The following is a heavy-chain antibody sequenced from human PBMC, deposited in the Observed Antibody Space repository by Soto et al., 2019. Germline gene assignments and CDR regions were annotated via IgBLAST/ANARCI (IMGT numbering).Heavy chain of an antibody. J-gene: IGHJ5*02. CDR1: GFTFSSYS. V-gene: IGHV3-48*02. CDR3: ARDGDSSGWYNWFDP. Sequence: GGSLRLSCAASGFTFSSYSMNWVRQAPGKGLEWVSYISSSSSTIYYADSVKGRFTISRDNAKNSLYLQMNSLRDEDTAVYYSARDGDSSGWYNWFDPWGQGTLVTVSS. CDR2: ISSSSSTI. D-gene: IGHD6-19*01.